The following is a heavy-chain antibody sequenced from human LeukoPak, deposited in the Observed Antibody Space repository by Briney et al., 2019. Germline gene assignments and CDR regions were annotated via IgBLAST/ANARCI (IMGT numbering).Heavy chain of an antibody. Sequence: GGSLRLSCAASGFALSSHWMTWVRQVPGRGPEWVANVNRDGSETYYLDSVKGRFTNSKDNAKNSLYLQMNSLRAEDTALYHCARNNGMDVWGQGTTVIVSS. CDR3: ARNNGMDV. CDR2: VNRDGSET. CDR1: GFALSSHW. J-gene: IGHJ6*02. V-gene: IGHV3-7*03.